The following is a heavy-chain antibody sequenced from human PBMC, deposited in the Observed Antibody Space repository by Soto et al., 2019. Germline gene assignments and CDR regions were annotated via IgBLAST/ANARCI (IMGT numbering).Heavy chain of an antibody. CDR3: ARDQWSKVRDSSGYFDYYYYGMDV. CDR1: GGSISSYY. CDR2: INYSGST. Sequence: QVQLQESGPGLVKPSETLSLTCTVSGGSISSYYWSWIRQPPGKGLEWFGYINYSGSTNYNPSLKSRVTISVDTSKNQFSLKLSSVTAADTAVYYCARDQWSKVRDSSGYFDYYYYGMDVWGQGTTVTVSS. J-gene: IGHJ6*02. V-gene: IGHV4-59*01. D-gene: IGHD3-22*01.